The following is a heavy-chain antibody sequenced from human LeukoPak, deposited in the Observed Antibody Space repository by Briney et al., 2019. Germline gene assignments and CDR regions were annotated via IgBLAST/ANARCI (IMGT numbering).Heavy chain of an antibody. CDR1: GFIFRTYA. J-gene: IGHJ4*02. Sequence: GGSLRLSCAASGFIFRTYAMSWVRQAPGKGLEWVSALSGSGDRTFYADSVKGRFTISRDNSKNTLYLQMNSLRAEGTAVYYCAKDLNYGFDYWGQGTLVTASS. D-gene: IGHD4-11*01. CDR2: LSGSGDRT. V-gene: IGHV3-23*01. CDR3: AKDLNYGFDY.